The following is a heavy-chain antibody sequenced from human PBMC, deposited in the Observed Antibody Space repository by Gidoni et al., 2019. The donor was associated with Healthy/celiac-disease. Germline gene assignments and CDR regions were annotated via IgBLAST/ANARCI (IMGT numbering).Heavy chain of an antibody. V-gene: IGHV5-51*01. CDR2: IYPGDSDT. CDR1: GYSFTSSW. Sequence: EVQLVQSGAEVKKPGESLKISCKGSGYSFTSSWIGWVRQMPGKGLEWMGIIYPGDSDTRYSPSFQGQVTISADKSISTAYLQWSSLKASDTAMYYCARRRIAVAERGGYYFDYWGQGTLVTVSS. D-gene: IGHD6-19*01. J-gene: IGHJ4*02. CDR3: ARRRIAVAERGGYYFDY.